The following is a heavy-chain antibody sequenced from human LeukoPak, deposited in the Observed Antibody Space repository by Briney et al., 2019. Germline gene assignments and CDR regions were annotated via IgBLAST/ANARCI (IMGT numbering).Heavy chain of an antibody. J-gene: IGHJ2*01. D-gene: IGHD3-10*01. V-gene: IGHV4-4*07. Sequence: SETLSLTCTVSGGSISSYYWSWIRQPAGKGLEWIGRIYTSGSTNYNPSLKSRVTMSVDTSKNQFSLKLSSVTAADTAVYYCARDPWFGELLWYFDLWGRGTLVTVSS. CDR2: IYTSGST. CDR3: ARDPWFGELLWYFDL. CDR1: GGSISSYY.